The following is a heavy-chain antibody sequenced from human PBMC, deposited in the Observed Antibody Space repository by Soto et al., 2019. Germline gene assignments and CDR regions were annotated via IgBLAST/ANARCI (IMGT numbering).Heavy chain of an antibody. CDR2: IYYTGTT. V-gene: IGHV4-59*04. J-gene: IGHJ4*02. Sequence: PSETLSLTCIVSNGCFSPNYWAWIRQPPGKGLEWLGYIYYTGTTSYNPSLKSRVTLSLETSKSQFSLRLTSVTAADTAMYYCARVQHPAYFDYWGQGTLVTVSS. D-gene: IGHD3-10*01. CDR1: NGCFSPNY. CDR3: ARVQHPAYFDY.